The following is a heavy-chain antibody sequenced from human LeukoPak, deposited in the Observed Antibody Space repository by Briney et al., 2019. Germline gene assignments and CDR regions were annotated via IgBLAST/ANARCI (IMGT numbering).Heavy chain of an antibody. V-gene: IGHV1-46*01. J-gene: IGHJ3*02. D-gene: IGHD2-21*02. CDR3: ARADDCGGDCYDAFDI. CDR1: GYTFTSYY. CDR2: INPSGGST. Sequence: GASVKVSCKASGYTFTSYYMHWVRQAPGQGLEWMGIINPSGGSTSYAQKFQGRVTMTRDTSTSTVYMELSSLRSEDTAVYYCARADDCGGDCYDAFDIWGQGTMVTVSS.